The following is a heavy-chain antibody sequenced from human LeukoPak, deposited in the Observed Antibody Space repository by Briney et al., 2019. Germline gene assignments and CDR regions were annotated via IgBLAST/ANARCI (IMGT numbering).Heavy chain of an antibody. CDR3: ARARSGYYYYYYSMDV. CDR1: GGSFSGYY. J-gene: IGHJ6*04. CDR2: INHSGST. V-gene: IGHV4-34*01. D-gene: IGHD3-10*01. Sequence: SETLSLTCAVYGGSFSGYYWSWIRQPPGKGLEWIGEINHSGSTNYNPSLKSRVTISVDTSKNQFSLKLSSVTAADTAVYYCARARSGYYYYYYSMDVWGKGTTVTVSS.